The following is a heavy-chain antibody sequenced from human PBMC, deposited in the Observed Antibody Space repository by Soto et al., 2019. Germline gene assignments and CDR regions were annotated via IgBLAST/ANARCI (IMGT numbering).Heavy chain of an antibody. J-gene: IGHJ5*02. V-gene: IGHV4-31*03. CDR1: GGSISSGGYY. CDR3: ARSWHRTVTTRFDP. D-gene: IGHD4-17*01. CDR2: IYYSGST. Sequence: QVQLQESGPGLVKPSQTQSLTCTVSGGSISSGGYYWSWIRQHPGKGLEWIGYIYYSGSTYYNPSLKSRVSISVDTSKNQFSLKLSSVTAADTAVYYCARSWHRTVTTRFDPWGQGTLVTVSS.